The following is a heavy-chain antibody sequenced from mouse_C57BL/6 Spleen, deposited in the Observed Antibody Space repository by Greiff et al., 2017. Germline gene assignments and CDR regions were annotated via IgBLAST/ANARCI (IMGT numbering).Heavy chain of an antibody. CDR2: ISDGGSYT. D-gene: IGHD1-1*01. CDR1: GFTFSSYA. J-gene: IGHJ4*01. CDR3: ARGGSRKEYYAMDY. V-gene: IGHV5-4*01. Sequence: EVQLVESGGGLVKPGGSLKLSCAASGFTFSSYAMSWVRQTPEKRLEWVATISDGGSYTYYPDNVKGRFTISRDNAKNNLYLQMSHLKSEDTAMYYCARGGSRKEYYAMDYWGQGTSVTVSS.